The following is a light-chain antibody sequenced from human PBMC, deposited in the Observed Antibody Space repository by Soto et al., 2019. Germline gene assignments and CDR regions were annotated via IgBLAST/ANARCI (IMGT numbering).Light chain of an antibody. Sequence: EIVLTQSPATLSLSPGERATLPCRASQSVGTYFAWYQQKPGQAPRLLIYDASNRATGIPARFSGSGSGTDFTLTISSLEPEDFAVYYCQQRSNWPLTLGQGTKVDIK. J-gene: IGKJ1*01. V-gene: IGKV3-11*01. CDR2: DAS. CDR3: QQRSNWPLT. CDR1: QSVGTY.